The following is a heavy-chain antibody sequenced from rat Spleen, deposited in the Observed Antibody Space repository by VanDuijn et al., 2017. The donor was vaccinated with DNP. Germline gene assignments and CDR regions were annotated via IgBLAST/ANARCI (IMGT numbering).Heavy chain of an antibody. CDR3: ARHGLQGYFDY. Sequence: QVQLKESGPGLVQPSQTLSLTCTVSGFSLTNYHVHWVRQPPGKVLEWIAAISTGGSTYYNSAVQSRLSISRDTSKSQVFLKMNNLQPEDTGTYYCARHGLQGYFDYWGQGVMVTVSS. CDR2: ISTGGST. CDR1: GFSLTNYH. V-gene: IGHV2S12*01. J-gene: IGHJ2*01. D-gene: IGHD1-1*01.